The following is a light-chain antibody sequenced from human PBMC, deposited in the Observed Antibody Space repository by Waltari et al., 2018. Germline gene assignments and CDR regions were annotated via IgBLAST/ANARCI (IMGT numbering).Light chain of an antibody. V-gene: IGLV3-25*03. CDR3: QSADSSGTYVV. J-gene: IGLJ2*01. Sequence: SYELTQPPSVSVSPGQTARITCSGDALPKQYAYWYQQKPGQAPVLVMYKDHETPSGIPERVSGSSSGTTVTLTSNGVQAEDEADYYCQSADSSGTYVVFGGGTKLTVL. CDR2: KDH. CDR1: ALPKQY.